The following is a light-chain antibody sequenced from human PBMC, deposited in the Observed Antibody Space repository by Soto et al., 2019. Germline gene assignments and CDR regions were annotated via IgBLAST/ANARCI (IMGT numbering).Light chain of an antibody. V-gene: IGKV1-5*01. Sequence: QMRECRSNLAAAVGSRKTITCRASQSINIWLAWYQQKPGKAPEVLIYDASSLKSGVPSRFSGSGSGTEFTLTIISRQPDDFATHYCQQYKSYSWTFGQGTKVDIK. CDR1: QSINIW. CDR2: DAS. J-gene: IGKJ1*01. CDR3: QQYKSYSWT.